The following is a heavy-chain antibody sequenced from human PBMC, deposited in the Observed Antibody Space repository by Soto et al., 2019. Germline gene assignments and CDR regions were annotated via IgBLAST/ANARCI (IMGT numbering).Heavy chain of an antibody. CDR2: IRSDGDRR. D-gene: IGHD3-10*01. Sequence: EVQLLESGGGLVQPGGSLRLSCVASGFTFSGYAMNWVRQLPGKGLEWVSSIRSDGDRRFYANSVEGRFTILRDDSKNTRYLQMDSLRAEDAAVYHCAKNRGSGKPFYYDMDVWGQGTTVTVSS. CDR1: GFTFSGYA. V-gene: IGHV3-23*01. CDR3: AKNRGSGKPFYYDMDV. J-gene: IGHJ6*02.